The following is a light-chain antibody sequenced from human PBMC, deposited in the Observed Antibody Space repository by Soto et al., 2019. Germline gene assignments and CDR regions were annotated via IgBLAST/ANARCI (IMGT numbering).Light chain of an antibody. V-gene: IGLV2-14*01. CDR1: SSDVGGYNY. CDR2: DVS. Sequence: QSALTQPASVSGSPGQSITISCTGTSSDVGGYNYVSWYQQHPGKAPKLMLYDVSNRPSGVSNRFSGSKSGNTASLTISGLQADDEADYYCSSYTSSSVVFGGGTKRTVL. J-gene: IGLJ2*01. CDR3: SSYTSSSVV.